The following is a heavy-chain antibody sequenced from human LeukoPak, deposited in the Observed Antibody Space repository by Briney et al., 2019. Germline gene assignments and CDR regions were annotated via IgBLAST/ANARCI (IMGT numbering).Heavy chain of an antibody. CDR3: ARAYDYVWGSYRYPDY. CDR2: ISSSSSYI. D-gene: IGHD3-16*02. Sequence: GGSLRLSCAASGFTFSSYSMNWVRQAPGKGLEWVSSISSSSSYIYYADSVKGRFTIPRDNAKNSLYLQMNSLRAEDTAVYYCARAYDYVWGSYRYPDYWGQGTLVTVSS. V-gene: IGHV3-21*01. J-gene: IGHJ4*02. CDR1: GFTFSSYS.